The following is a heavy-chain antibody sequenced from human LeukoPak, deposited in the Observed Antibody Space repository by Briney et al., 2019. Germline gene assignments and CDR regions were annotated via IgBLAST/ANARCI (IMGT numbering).Heavy chain of an antibody. CDR3: ARRNYYDDGGYLY. J-gene: IGHJ4*02. D-gene: IGHD3-22*01. CDR1: GFTFSDYY. Sequence: GGSLRLSCAASGFTFSDYYMSWIRQAPGKGLEWVSYISGSSRTIYYADSVKGRFTISRDNAKNSLYLQMNSLRAEVTAVYYCARRNYYDDGGYLYWDQGTLVTVSS. V-gene: IGHV3-11*04. CDR2: ISGSSRTI.